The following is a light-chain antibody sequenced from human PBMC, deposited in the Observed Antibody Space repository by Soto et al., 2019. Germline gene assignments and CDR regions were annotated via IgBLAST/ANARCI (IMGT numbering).Light chain of an antibody. CDR1: SSKIGAGYD. J-gene: IGLJ3*02. CDR2: GNS. V-gene: IGLV1-40*01. CDR3: QSYDSSLSGWV. Sequence: QSVLTRPPSVSGAPGQRVTISCTGSSSKIGAGYDVHWYQQLPGTAPKLLIYGNSNRPSGVPDRFSGSKTGTSASLAITGLQAEDEADYYCQSYDSSLSGWVFGVGTKLTVL.